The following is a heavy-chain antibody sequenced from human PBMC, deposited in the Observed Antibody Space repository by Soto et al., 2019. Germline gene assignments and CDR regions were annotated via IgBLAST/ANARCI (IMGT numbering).Heavy chain of an antibody. CDR1: GSSISYYY. V-gene: IGHV4-59*01. CDR3: ARALLGASGVFDY. CDR2: IYYNGNT. Sequence: SETLSLTCTVSGSSISYYYWSWIRQPPGKGLEWIGYIYYNGNTNYNPSLKSRVTMSVDTSKNQFSLKLRSVTAADTAVFYCARALLGASGVFDYWSLGTLVTVSS. D-gene: IGHD1-26*01. J-gene: IGHJ4*02.